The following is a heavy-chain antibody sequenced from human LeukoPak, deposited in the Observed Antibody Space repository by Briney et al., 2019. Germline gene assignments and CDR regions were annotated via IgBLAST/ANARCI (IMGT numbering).Heavy chain of an antibody. CDR1: GFTFSNAW. J-gene: IGHJ4*02. D-gene: IGHD2-15*01. Sequence: GGSLRLSCAASGFTFSNAWMSWVRQAPGKGLEWVGCIKSKTDGGTTDYAAPVKGRFTISRDDSKNTLYLQMNSLKTEDTAVYYCGGLLQDYWGQGTLVTVSS. CDR3: GGLLQDY. V-gene: IGHV3-15*01. CDR2: IKSKTDGGTT.